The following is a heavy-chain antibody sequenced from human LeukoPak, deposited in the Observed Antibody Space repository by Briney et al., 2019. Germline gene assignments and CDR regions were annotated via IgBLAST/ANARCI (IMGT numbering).Heavy chain of an antibody. D-gene: IGHD6-13*01. CDR2: INAGNGNT. CDR3: ARGRYSNRWFDP. CDR1: GYTFTSYA. J-gene: IGHJ5*02. V-gene: IGHV1-3*01. Sequence: GASVKVSCKASGYTFTSYAMHWVRQAPGQRLEWMGWINAGNGNTKYSQKFQGRVTITRDTSTSTAYMELRSLRSDDTAVYYCARGRYSNRWFDPWGQGTLVTVSS.